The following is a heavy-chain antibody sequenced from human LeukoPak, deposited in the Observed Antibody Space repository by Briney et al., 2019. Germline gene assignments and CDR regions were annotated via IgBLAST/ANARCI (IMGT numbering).Heavy chain of an antibody. D-gene: IGHD3-22*01. CDR3: AKDLDDSSGFYSYQH. Sequence: PGGSLRLSCAASGFTFSSYAMSWARQAPGKGLEWVSTISGSGDGTYYADSVKGRFTISRDNSKNTVYLQMNSLRADDTAVYYCAKDLDDSSGFYSYQHWGQGTLVTVSS. CDR2: ISGSGDGT. J-gene: IGHJ1*01. V-gene: IGHV3-23*01. CDR1: GFTFSSYA.